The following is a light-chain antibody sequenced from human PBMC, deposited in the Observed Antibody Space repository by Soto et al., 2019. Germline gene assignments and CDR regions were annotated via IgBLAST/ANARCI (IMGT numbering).Light chain of an antibody. V-gene: IGKV3-20*01. CDR3: QQYANSPLT. CDR2: GAS. CDR1: QSVSSSY. J-gene: IGKJ3*01. Sequence: EIVLTQSPGTLSLSPGEGATLSCRASQSVSSSYLAWYQQKPGQAPRLLIYGASSRATGIPDRFSGSGSGTDFILTISRLEPEDFAVYYCQQYANSPLTFGLGP.